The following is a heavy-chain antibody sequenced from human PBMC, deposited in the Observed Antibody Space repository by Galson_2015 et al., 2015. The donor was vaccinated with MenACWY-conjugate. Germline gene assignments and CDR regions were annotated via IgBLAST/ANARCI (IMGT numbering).Heavy chain of an antibody. V-gene: IGHV5-51*01. CDR1: GYTFTTYW. CDR2: ISPGDSYT. J-gene: IGHJ6*02. Sequence: KPGESLKISCKGSGYTFTTYWIVWVRQMPGKGLEWMGFISPGDSYTRYNPAFQGQVTISADKSISTAYLQWNSLQASDTAMYYCTRHPPGGRGMDVWGQGTTVTVSS. CDR3: TRHPPGGRGMDV. D-gene: IGHD1-26*01.